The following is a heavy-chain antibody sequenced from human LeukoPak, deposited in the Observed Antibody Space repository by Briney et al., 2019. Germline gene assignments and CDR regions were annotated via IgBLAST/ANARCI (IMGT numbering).Heavy chain of an antibody. V-gene: IGHV3-7*01. J-gene: IGHJ4*02. CDR1: GFTFSNFW. D-gene: IGHD2-2*01. Sequence: GGTLRLSSAASGFTFSNFWLNRVAQGPGKGRMWVATIKEDGSEKNYVDSVKGRLTISRDNAKNSLYLQMNSLRAEHTAVYYCTRDRLACTSTACYSSFDYWGQGTLVTVSS. CDR3: TRDRLACTSTACYSSFDY. CDR2: IKEDGSEK.